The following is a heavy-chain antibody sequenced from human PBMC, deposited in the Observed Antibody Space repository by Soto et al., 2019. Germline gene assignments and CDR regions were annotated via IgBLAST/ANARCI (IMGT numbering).Heavy chain of an antibody. D-gene: IGHD3-22*01. J-gene: IGHJ4*02. CDR1: GGSISSYY. V-gene: IGHV4-59*01. CDR2: IYYSGST. Sequence: SETLSLTCTVSGGSISSYYWSWIRQPPGKGLEWIGYIYYSGSTNYNPSLKSRVTISVDTSKNQFSLKLSSVTAADTAVYYCARGAAPRDSSGYYSFDYWGQGTLVTVSS. CDR3: ARGAAPRDSSGYYSFDY.